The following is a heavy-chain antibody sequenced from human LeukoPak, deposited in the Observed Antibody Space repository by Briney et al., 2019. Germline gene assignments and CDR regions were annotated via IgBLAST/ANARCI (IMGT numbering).Heavy chain of an antibody. CDR2: INAGNGNT. Sequence: ASVKVSCNASGYTFTSYAMHWVRQAPGQRLEWMGWINAGNGNTKYSQEFQGRVTITRDTSASTAYMELSSLRSEDMAVYYCARLQPEGFGYYYDSSGHGWFDPWGQGTLVTVSS. D-gene: IGHD3-22*01. CDR3: ARLQPEGFGYYYDSSGHGWFDP. J-gene: IGHJ5*02. CDR1: GYTFTSYA. V-gene: IGHV1-3*03.